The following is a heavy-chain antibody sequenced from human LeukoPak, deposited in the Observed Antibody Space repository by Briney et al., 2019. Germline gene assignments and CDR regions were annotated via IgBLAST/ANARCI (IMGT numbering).Heavy chain of an antibody. CDR1: GFTFRSYW. Sequence: GGSLRLSCAASGFTFRSYWMSWVRQAPGKGLEWVANMKLEGSEEYYVDSVKGRFTISSDNAKNSLYLQMNSLRVDDTAVYYCARWARYCSSGSCYSWFDPWGQGTLVTVSS. CDR3: ARWARYCSSGSCYSWFDP. V-gene: IGHV3-7*01. CDR2: MKLEGSEE. D-gene: IGHD2-15*01. J-gene: IGHJ5*02.